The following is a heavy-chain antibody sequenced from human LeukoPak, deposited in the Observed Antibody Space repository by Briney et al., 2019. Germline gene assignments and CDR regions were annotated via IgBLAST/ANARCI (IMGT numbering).Heavy chain of an antibody. J-gene: IGHJ4*02. CDR2: TRNKANSYTT. Sequence: GGPLRLSCAASGFTFSDHYMDWVRQAPGKGLEWVGRTRNKANSYTTEYAASVKGRFTISRDDSKNSLYLQMNSLKTEDTAVYYCARGPNYDILTGYYEFYFDYWGQGTLVTVSS. CDR1: GFTFSDHY. V-gene: IGHV3-72*01. CDR3: ARGPNYDILTGYYEFYFDY. D-gene: IGHD3-9*01.